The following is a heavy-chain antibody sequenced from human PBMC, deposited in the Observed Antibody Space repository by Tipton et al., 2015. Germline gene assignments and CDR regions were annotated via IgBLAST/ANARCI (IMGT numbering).Heavy chain of an antibody. V-gene: IGHV4-38-2*01. CDR1: GYSINNDYY. D-gene: IGHD4-17*01. Sequence: TLSLTCDVSGYSINNDYYWGWIRQAPGKGLEWIGFVYPGGGTYYNPSLKSRVTILVDTTQNQVSLRLTSVTAADTAVYYCASLLLYGDYVHGLGYWGRGTLVTVSS. CDR2: VYPGGGT. J-gene: IGHJ4*02. CDR3: ASLLLYGDYVHGLGY.